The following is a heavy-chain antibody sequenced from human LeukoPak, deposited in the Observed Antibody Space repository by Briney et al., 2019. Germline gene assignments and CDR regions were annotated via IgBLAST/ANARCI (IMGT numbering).Heavy chain of an antibody. J-gene: IGHJ4*02. CDR1: GFTFSSYG. Sequence: GGSLRLSCAASGFTFSSYGMRWVRQAPGKGLEWVAFIRYDGSNKYYADSVKGRFTISRDNSKNTLYLQMNSLRAEDTAVYYCAKETYYYDSSGYHPIDYWGQGTLVTVSS. D-gene: IGHD3-22*01. CDR2: IRYDGSNK. CDR3: AKETYYYDSSGYHPIDY. V-gene: IGHV3-30*02.